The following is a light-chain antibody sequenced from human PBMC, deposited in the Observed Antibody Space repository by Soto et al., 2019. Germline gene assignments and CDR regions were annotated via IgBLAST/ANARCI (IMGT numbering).Light chain of an antibody. J-gene: IGKJ4*01. V-gene: IGKV3-20*01. CDR1: QSISSSY. CDR3: RHYGSSTLT. Sequence: EIVLTQSPGTLCLSPGERATLSCRASQSISSSYLAWYQQKPGQAPRLLIYGASSRAAGIPDRFSGSGSGTDFTLTISRLEPEDFAGYHCRHYGSSTLTFGGGTTVEIK. CDR2: GAS.